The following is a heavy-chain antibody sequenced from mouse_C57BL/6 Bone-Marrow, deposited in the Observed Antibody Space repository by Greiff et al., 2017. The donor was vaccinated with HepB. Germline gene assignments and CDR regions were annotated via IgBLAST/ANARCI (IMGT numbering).Heavy chain of an antibody. Sequence: QVQLQQPGAELVKPGASVKMSCKASGYTFTSYWITWVKQRPGQGLEWIGDIYPGSGSTNYNEKFKSKATLTVDTSSSTAYMQLSSPTSEDSAVYYCARNDDYDYYAMDYGGQGTSVTVSS. CDR3: ARNDDYDYYAMDY. D-gene: IGHD2-4*01. CDR1: GYTFTSYW. J-gene: IGHJ4*01. CDR2: IYPGSGST. V-gene: IGHV1-55*01.